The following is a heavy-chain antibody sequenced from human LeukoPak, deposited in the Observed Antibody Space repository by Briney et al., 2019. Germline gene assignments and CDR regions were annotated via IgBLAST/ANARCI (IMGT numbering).Heavy chain of an antibody. V-gene: IGHV4-34*01. J-gene: IGHJ4*02. Sequence: SETLSLTCAVYGGSFSGYYWSWIRQPPGKGLEWIGEINHSGSTNYNPSLKGRVTISVDTSKNQFSLKLSSVTAADTAVYYCACGSGTDDDYWGQGTLVTVSS. CDR1: GGSFSGYY. CDR3: ACGSGTDDDY. CDR2: INHSGST. D-gene: IGHD3-10*01.